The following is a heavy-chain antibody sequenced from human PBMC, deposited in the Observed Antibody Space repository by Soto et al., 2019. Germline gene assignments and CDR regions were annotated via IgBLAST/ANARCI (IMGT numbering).Heavy chain of an antibody. CDR1: GGSLSSGGYY. CDR2: IYYSGST. D-gene: IGHD3-16*02. Sequence: SETLFLTCTVSGGSLSSGGYYWSWIRQHPGKGLEWIGYIYYSGSTYYNPSLKSRVTISVDTSKNQFSLKLSSVTATDTAVYYCAREVIMITFGGVIAAPYYYYYMDVWGKGTTITVS. CDR3: AREVIMITFGGVIAAPYYYYYMDV. V-gene: IGHV4-31*03. J-gene: IGHJ6*03.